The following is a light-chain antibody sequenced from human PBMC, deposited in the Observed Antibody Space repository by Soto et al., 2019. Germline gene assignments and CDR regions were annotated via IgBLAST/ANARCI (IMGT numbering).Light chain of an antibody. V-gene: IGLV2-23*01. CDR3: CSYAGSDTML. CDR2: EAS. CDR1: SSNVGSYNL. Sequence: QSVLTQPASVSGSPGQSITISCTGTSSNVGSYNLVSWYQQHPGEAPQLMIYEASKRPSGVSNRFSGSKSGNTASLTISGLQAEDEADYYCCSYAGSDTMLFGGGTKLTVL. J-gene: IGLJ2*01.